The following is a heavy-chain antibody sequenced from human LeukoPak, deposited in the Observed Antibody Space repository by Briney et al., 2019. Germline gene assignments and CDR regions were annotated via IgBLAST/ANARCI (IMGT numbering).Heavy chain of an antibody. D-gene: IGHD6-19*01. CDR3: TRERIAVAAPHDAFDI. Sequence: GGSLRLPCTPSVFTFGEYAMSWFPQAPGKGLEWVGFIRSKAYGGTTEYAASVKRRFTISRDDSTSIAYMQMNSLKTEDTAVYYCTRERIAVAAPHDAFDIWGQGKMVTVSS. J-gene: IGHJ3*02. CDR2: IRSKAYGGTT. V-gene: IGHV3-49*03. CDR1: VFTFGEYA.